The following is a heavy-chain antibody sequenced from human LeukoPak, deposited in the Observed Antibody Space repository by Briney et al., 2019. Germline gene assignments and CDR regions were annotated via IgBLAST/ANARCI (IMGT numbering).Heavy chain of an antibody. J-gene: IGHJ4*02. CDR3: ATGRVDYYDSSGYSHFDY. D-gene: IGHD3-22*01. CDR1: GYTLTELS. Sequence: ASVKVSCKVSGYTLTELSMHWVRQALGKGLEWMGGFDPEDGETIYAQKFQGRVTMTEDTSTDTACMELSSLRSEDTAVYYCATGRVDYYDSSGYSHFDYWGQGTLVTVSS. CDR2: FDPEDGET. V-gene: IGHV1-24*01.